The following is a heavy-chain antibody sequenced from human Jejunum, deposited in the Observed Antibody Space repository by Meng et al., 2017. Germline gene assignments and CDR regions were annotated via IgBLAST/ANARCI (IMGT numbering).Heavy chain of an antibody. J-gene: IGHJ4*02. V-gene: IGHV4-4*02. CDR3: ARDPRTNWASRFFDN. D-gene: IGHD1/OR15-1a*01. CDR2: ISRSGRA. CDR1: GGSVSTAAW. Sequence: VELKGLGPGVVLLSGALSLHLAVSGGSVSTAAWWSWGRQPPGKGLGWIGEISRSGRANYNPSLKGRVTISLDRSMNLFSLKLDSVTAADAAVYYCARDPRTNWASRFFDNWGQGTLVTVSS.